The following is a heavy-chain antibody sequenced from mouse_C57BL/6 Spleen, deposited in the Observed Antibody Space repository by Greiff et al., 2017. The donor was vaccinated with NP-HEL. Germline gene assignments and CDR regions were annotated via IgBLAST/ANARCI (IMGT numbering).Heavy chain of an antibody. J-gene: IGHJ2*01. D-gene: IGHD2-4*01. V-gene: IGHV1-4*01. CDR1: GYTFTSYT. Sequence: VKLQESGAELARPGASVKMSCKASGYTFTSYTMHWVKQRPGQGLEWIGYINPSSGYTKYNQKFKDKATLTADKSSSTAYMQLSSLTSEDSAVYYCARPIYYDPYYFDYWGQGTTLTVSS. CDR2: INPSSGYT. CDR3: ARPIYYDPYYFDY.